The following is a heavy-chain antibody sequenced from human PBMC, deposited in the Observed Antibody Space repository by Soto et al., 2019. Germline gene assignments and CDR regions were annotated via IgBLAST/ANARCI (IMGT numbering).Heavy chain of an antibody. CDR3: ATDVWARLD. CDR1: GGSISSSYW. CDR2: IYHSGST. Sequence: QVQLQESGPGLVKPSGTLSLTCAVSGGSISSSYWWSWVRQPPGKGLGWIGEIYHSGSTNYNPSPXSRVTLPVDKSKNQFSLKLRSVTAADTAVYYCATDVWARLDWGQGTLVTVSP. D-gene: IGHD6-19*01. J-gene: IGHJ4*02. V-gene: IGHV4-4*02.